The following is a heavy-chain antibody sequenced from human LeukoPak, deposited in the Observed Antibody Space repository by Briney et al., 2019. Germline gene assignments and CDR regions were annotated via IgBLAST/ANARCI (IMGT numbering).Heavy chain of an antibody. CDR1: GYSISSGYY. CDR2: IYHSGST. J-gene: IGHJ3*02. V-gene: IGHV4-38-2*01. Sequence: SETLSLTCAVSGYSISSGYYWGWIRQPPGKGLEWIESIYHSGSTYYNPSLKSRVTISVDTSKNQFSLKLSSVTAADTAVYYCARQYGTSWDDAFDIWGQGTMVTVSS. D-gene: IGHD2-2*01. CDR3: ARQYGTSWDDAFDI.